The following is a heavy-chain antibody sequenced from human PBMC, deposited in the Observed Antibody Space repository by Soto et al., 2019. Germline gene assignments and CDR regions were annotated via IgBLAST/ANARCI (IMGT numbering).Heavy chain of an antibody. J-gene: IGHJ6*03. D-gene: IGHD1-1*01. CDR2: IYYSGST. CDR3: ARHRGYIVRYYSYYYMDV. CDR1: GGSISSYY. V-gene: IGHV4-59*01. Sequence: SETLSLTCTVSGGSISSYYWSWIRQPPGKGLEWIGYIYYSGSTNYNPSLKSRVTISVDTSKNQFSLKLSSVTAADTAVYYCARHRGYIVRYYSYYYMDVWGKGTTVTVSS.